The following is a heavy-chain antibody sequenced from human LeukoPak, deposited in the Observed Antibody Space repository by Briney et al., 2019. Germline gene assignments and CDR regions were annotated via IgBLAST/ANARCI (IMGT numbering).Heavy chain of an antibody. CDR1: GYTFTSYY. CDR3: ARETRLRWTDY. CDR2: INPSGGST. V-gene: IGHV1-46*01. D-gene: IGHD5-24*01. J-gene: IGHJ4*02. Sequence: ASVKVSCKASGYTFTSYYMHWVRQAPGQGLEWMGIINPSGGSTSYAQKFQGRVTMTRDMSTSTVYMELSSLRSEDTAVYYCARETRLRWTDYWGQGTLVTVSS.